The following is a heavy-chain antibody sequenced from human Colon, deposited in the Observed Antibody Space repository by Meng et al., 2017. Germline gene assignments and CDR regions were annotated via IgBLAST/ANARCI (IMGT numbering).Heavy chain of an antibody. V-gene: IGHV4-4*02. Sequence: VQLQESGPGLVKPSGPLSLTCTVSGASIIGLNWWTWVRQTPGKGLEWIGEIHHSGRTNSMPSLKSRVTLSLDKSKNQFSLSMTSVTAADTAVYYCARGTGDIRVGFDYWGQGTLVTVSS. D-gene: IGHD7-27*01. CDR2: IHHSGRT. J-gene: IGHJ4*02. CDR3: ARGTGDIRVGFDY. CDR1: GASIIGLNW.